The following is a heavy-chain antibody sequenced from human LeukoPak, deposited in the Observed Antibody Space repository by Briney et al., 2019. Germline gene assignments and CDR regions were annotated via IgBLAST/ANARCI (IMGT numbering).Heavy chain of an antibody. J-gene: IGHJ4*02. CDR2: IYYSGST. D-gene: IGHD3-22*01. Sequence: SETVSLTCTVSGGSIGSSSYYWRWIRQPPGKALEWIGSIYYSGSTYYNPSLKSRVTIYVHTSKNQFSLKLSSVAAADTAVYYCATHVAYYDSSAPFDYWEKGTLVTVSS. CDR3: ATHVAYYDSSAPFDY. CDR1: GGSIGSSSYY. V-gene: IGHV4-39*01.